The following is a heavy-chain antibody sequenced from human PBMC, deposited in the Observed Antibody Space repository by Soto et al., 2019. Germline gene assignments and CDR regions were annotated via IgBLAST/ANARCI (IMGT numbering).Heavy chain of an antibody. J-gene: IGHJ6*02. CDR2: IFYSGST. CDR3: ARHPDYRNNNFYYDMDV. Sequence: SETLSLTCIVSGGSISGYYWSWIRQPPGKGLEWIGYIFYSGSTNYNPSLKSRLTISVDTSKNQFSLKLTSVTAADSAVYYCARHPDYRNNNFYYDMDVWGQGTTVTVS. V-gene: IGHV4-59*08. CDR1: GGSISGYY. D-gene: IGHD4-4*01.